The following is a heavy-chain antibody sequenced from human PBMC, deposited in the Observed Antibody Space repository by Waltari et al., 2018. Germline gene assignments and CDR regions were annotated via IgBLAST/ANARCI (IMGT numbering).Heavy chain of an antibody. Sequence: QVQLQESGPGLVKPSETLSLTCTVSGGSISSHYWSWIRQPPGKGLEWIGYIYYSGSTNYNPSLKSRVTISVDTSKNQFSLKLSSVIAADTAVYYCARDPVGATPPDYWGQGTLVTVSS. D-gene: IGHD1-26*01. J-gene: IGHJ4*02. CDR2: IYYSGST. V-gene: IGHV4-59*11. CDR1: GGSISSHY. CDR3: ARDPVGATPPDY.